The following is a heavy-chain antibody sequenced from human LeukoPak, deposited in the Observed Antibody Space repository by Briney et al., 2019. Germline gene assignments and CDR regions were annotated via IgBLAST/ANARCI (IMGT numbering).Heavy chain of an antibody. CDR2: ISGSATGSVTT. CDR3: ASNHLSGSYYGYYYYYYMDV. CDR1: GFTFSTYA. J-gene: IGHJ6*03. Sequence: PGGSLRLSCAASGFTFSTYAMNGVRQAPGKGLEWFSAISGSATGSVTTYYTDAVKGRFTISRDNSKTTLYLQMNSLRAEDTAVYYCASNHLSGSYYGYYYYYYMDVWGKGTTVTVSS. D-gene: IGHD1-26*01. V-gene: IGHV3-23*01.